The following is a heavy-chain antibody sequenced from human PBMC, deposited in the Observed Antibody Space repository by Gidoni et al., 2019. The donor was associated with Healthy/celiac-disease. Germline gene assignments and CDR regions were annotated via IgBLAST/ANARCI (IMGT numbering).Heavy chain of an antibody. D-gene: IGHD2-15*01. CDR2: IYYSGGT. CDR1: GGSISSGDYY. CDR3: AREGGYCSGGSCYDYCYFDY. J-gene: IGHJ4*02. Sequence: QVQLQESGPGLVKPSQTLSLTCTVSGGSISSGDYYWSRIRQPPGKGLEWMGYIYYSGGTYYNPSLKSRVAISVDTSKNQFSLKLSSVTAADTAVYYCAREGGYCSGGSCYDYCYFDYWGQGTLVTVSS. V-gene: IGHV4-30-4*01.